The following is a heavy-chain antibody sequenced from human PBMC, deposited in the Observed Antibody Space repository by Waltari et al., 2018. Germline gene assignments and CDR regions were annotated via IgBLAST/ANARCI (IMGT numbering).Heavy chain of an antibody. V-gene: IGHV6-1*01. D-gene: IGHD1-26*01. J-gene: IGHJ4*02. CDR3: ARDRGWELLDY. CDR1: GDSLSRHRPA. Sequence: QVQLQRSGPGLVKPSQTLSLTCAISGDSLSRHRPAWNRIRQSPSRGLEWLGRTYYRSKGYNDYAESVISRITINPDTSKNQFSLQLKSVTPEDTAVYFCARDRGWELLDYWGQGTLVTVSS. CDR2: TYYRSKGYN.